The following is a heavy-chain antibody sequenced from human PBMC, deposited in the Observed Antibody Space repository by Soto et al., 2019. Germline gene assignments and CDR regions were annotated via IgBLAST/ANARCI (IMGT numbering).Heavy chain of an antibody. J-gene: IGHJ6*02. V-gene: IGHV4-39*01. CDR1: GGSISSSSYY. CDR2: IYYSGST. CDR3: ARRPHSSSLPYYYYYGMDV. Sequence: QLQLQESGPGLVKPSETLSLTCTVSGGSISSSSYYWGWIRQPPGKGLEWIGSIYYSGSTYYNPSLKSRVTISVDTSKNQFSLKLSSVTAADTAVYYCARRPHSSSLPYYYYYGMDVWGQGTTVTVSS. D-gene: IGHD6-13*01.